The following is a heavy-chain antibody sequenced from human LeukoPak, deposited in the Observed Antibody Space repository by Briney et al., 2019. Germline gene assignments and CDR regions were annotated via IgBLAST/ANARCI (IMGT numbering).Heavy chain of an antibody. D-gene: IGHD3-22*01. Sequence: PSQTLSLTCTVSGSSVNYDAYSWSWIRHSAGKALEWIGYTYQPLGPSYNPSLKSRVTISMDTSKRQLFLKLTSVTAADTAVYYCAACTSGSCYSGAPFDWWGQGTLVTVSS. V-gene: IGHV4-30-2*06. CDR3: AACTSGSCYSGAPFDW. J-gene: IGHJ4*02. CDR2: TYQPLGP. CDR1: GSSVNYDAYS.